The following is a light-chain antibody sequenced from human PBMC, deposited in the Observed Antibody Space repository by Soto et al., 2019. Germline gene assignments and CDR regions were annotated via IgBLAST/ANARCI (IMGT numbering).Light chain of an antibody. CDR3: SSYTSSSILVV. Sequence: QSALTPPASVSGSPGQSITISCTGTSSDVGGYNYVSWYQQHPGKVPKLMIYDVSNRPSGVSNRFSGSKSGNTASLTISGLQAEDEADYYCSSYTSSSILVVFGGGTQLTVL. V-gene: IGLV2-14*01. CDR2: DVS. J-gene: IGLJ2*01. CDR1: SSDVGGYNY.